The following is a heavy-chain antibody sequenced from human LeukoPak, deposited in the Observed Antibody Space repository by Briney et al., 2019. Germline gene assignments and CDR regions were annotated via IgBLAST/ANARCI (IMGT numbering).Heavy chain of an antibody. Sequence: APVKVSCKASGYTFTGYYMHWVRQAPGQGLEWMGWINPNSGGTNYAQKFQGWVTMTRDTSISTAYMELSRLRSDDTAVYYCARVTDPLSPYCSGGSCDPGAFDIWGQGTMVTVSS. D-gene: IGHD2-15*01. CDR2: INPNSGGT. CDR1: GYTFTGYY. V-gene: IGHV1-2*04. CDR3: ARVTDPLSPYCSGGSCDPGAFDI. J-gene: IGHJ3*02.